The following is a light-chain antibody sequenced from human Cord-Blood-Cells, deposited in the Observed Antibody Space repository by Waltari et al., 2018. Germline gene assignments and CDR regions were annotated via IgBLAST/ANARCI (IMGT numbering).Light chain of an antibody. CDR1: QCISKY. CDR3: EKYNSARHN. V-gene: IGKV1-27*01. CDR2: AAS. J-gene: IGKJ3*01. Sequence: DIQMTQSPSFLSASVGDRVTITCRASQCISKYLAWYQQKPGKVPKLLIYAASTLQSGGPSRFSRSGSGTDFTLTISSLQPEEVATYYCEKYNSARHNFGPGTKVEIK.